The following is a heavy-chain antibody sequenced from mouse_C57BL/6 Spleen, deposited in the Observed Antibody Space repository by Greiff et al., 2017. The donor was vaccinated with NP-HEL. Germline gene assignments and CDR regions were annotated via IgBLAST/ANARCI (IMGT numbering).Heavy chain of an antibody. CDR2: IYPSDSET. CDR3: ARTTTVVATGDY. V-gene: IGHV1-61*01. J-gene: IGHJ4*01. CDR1: GYTFTSYW. D-gene: IGHD1-1*01. Sequence: QVQLKQPGAELVRPGSSVKLSCKASGYTFTSYWMDWVKQRPGQGLEWIGNIYPSDSETHYNQKFKDKATLTVDKSSSTAYMQLSSLTSEDSAVYYCARTTTVVATGDYWGQGTSVTVSS.